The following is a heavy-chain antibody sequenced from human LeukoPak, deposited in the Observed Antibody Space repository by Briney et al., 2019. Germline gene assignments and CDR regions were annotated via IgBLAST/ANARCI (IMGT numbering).Heavy chain of an antibody. CDR3: ARTVGAPRNYAPLYY. Sequence: SETLSLTCAVSGGSFSGYYWSWIRQPPGKGLEWIGEINHSGSTIYNPSLKSRVTISVDTSKNQFSLNLSSVTAADTAVYYCARTVGAPRNYAPLYYRGQGTLVTVYS. CDR2: INHSGST. CDR1: GGSFSGYY. D-gene: IGHD1-7*01. J-gene: IGHJ4*02. V-gene: IGHV4-34*01.